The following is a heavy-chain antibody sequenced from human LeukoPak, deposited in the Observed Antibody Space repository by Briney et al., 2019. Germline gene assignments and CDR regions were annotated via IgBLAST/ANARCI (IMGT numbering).Heavy chain of an antibody. Sequence: GGSLRLSCAASGFTFSSYAMHWVRQAPGKGLEWVAVISYDGSNKYYADSVKGRFTISRDNSKNTLYLQMNSLRAEDTAVYYCAREGPPHTYYYDSSGYSGGDYFDYWGQGTLVTVSS. J-gene: IGHJ4*02. V-gene: IGHV3-30-3*01. CDR3: AREGPPHTYYYDSSGYSGGDYFDY. CDR2: ISYDGSNK. CDR1: GFTFSSYA. D-gene: IGHD3-22*01.